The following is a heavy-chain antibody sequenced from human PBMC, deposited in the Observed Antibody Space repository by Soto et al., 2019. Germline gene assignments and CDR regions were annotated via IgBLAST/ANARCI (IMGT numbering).Heavy chain of an antibody. CDR1: GFTFSSYG. D-gene: IGHD3-22*01. CDR3: ANDTLDSSALINGMDV. Sequence: GGSLRLSCAASGFTFSSYGMHWVRQAPGKGLEWVAVISYDGSNKYYADSVKGRFTISRDNSKNTLYLQMNSLRAEDTAVYYCANDTLDSSALINGMDVWGQGTTVTVSS. J-gene: IGHJ6*02. CDR2: ISYDGSNK. V-gene: IGHV3-30*18.